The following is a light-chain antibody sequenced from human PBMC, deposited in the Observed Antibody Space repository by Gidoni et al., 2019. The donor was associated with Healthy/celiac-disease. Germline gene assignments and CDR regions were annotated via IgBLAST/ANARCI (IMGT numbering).Light chain of an antibody. V-gene: IGKV2-28*01. J-gene: IGKJ2*01. Sequence: DIVMTQSPLSLPVTPGEPASISGRSSQSLLHSNGYNYLDWYLQKPGQSPQLLIYLGSNRAAGVPDRFSGRGSGTDFTLKISRVEAEDVGVYYCMQALQTPRTFGQGTKLEIK. CDR3: MQALQTPRT. CDR2: LGS. CDR1: QSLLHSNGYNY.